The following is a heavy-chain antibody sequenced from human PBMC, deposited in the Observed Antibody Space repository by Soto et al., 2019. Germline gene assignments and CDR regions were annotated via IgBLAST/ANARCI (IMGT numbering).Heavy chain of an antibody. V-gene: IGHV1-18*04. CDR1: GYTFTSYG. CDR3: ARSGSGAAYYYHGLDV. J-gene: IGHJ6*02. CDR2: ISTYNGNT. D-gene: IGHD6-25*01. Sequence: QVQLVQSGAEVKKPGASVKVSCKASGYTFTSYGFSWVRQAPGQGLEWMGWISTYNGNTNYAQKLQGRVTMSTDTSTSTAYMELRSLRSDDTAVYYCARSGSGAAYYYHGLDVWGQGTTVTVSS.